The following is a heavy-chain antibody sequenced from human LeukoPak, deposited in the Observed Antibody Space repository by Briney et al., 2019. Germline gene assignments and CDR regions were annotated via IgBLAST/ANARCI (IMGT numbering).Heavy chain of an antibody. CDR1: GGSINNYY. D-gene: IGHD2/OR15-2a*01. J-gene: IGHJ3*02. CDR3: ARRRRLKNPGGDAFDI. Sequence: SETLSLTCSVSGGSINNYYWNWIRQPPGKGLEWIGYIYYSGSTRYNPSLQSRVTVSIGTSKTQFSLKLDSVTAEDTAVYYCARRRRLKNPGGDAFDIWGQGTVVIVSS. CDR2: IYYSGST. V-gene: IGHV4-59*08.